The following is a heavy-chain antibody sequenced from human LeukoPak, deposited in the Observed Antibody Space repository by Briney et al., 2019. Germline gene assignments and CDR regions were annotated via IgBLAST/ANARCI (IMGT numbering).Heavy chain of an antibody. CDR1: GGSFSGYY. J-gene: IGHJ6*02. Sequence: SETLSLTCAVYGGSFSGYYWSWIRQPPGKGLEWIGEINHSGSTNYNPSLKSRVTISVDTSKNQFSLKLSSVTAADTAVYYCARGRISLWIYYGMDVWGQGTTVTVSS. V-gene: IGHV4-34*01. D-gene: IGHD5-12*01. CDR3: ARGRISLWIYYGMDV. CDR2: INHSGST.